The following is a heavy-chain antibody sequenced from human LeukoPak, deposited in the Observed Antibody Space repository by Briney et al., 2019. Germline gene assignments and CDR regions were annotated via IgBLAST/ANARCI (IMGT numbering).Heavy chain of an antibody. CDR2: IILIFGTA. D-gene: IGHD3-3*01. CDR1: GGTFSSYA. J-gene: IGHJ3*02. CDR3: AREIWSGYYTAFDI. Sequence: GASVKVSCKASGGTFSSYAISWVRQAPGQGLEWMGGIILIFGTANYAQKFQGRVTITTDESTSTAYMELSSLRSEDTAVYYCAREIWSGYYTAFDIWGQGTMVTVSS. V-gene: IGHV1-69*05.